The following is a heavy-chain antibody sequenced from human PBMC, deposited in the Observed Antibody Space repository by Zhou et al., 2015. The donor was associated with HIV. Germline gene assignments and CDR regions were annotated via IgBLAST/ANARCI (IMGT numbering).Heavy chain of an antibody. CDR3: SAGEAVTNAYSYYGMDV. Sequence: QVQLVQSGAEVKKPGSSLRVSCKASGGTFSTMAITWVRQAPGQGLEWMGAVIPMLNSAYYAPNFQARISINADESTTTAYLELHNLRSDDTAVYYCSAGEAVTNAYSYYGMDVWGQGTTVTVSS. CDR2: VIPMLNSA. CDR1: GGTFSTMA. V-gene: IGHV1-69*01. J-gene: IGHJ6*02. D-gene: IGHD4-17*01.